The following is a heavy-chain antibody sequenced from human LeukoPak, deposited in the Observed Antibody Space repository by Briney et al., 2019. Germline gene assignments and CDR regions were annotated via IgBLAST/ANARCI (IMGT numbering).Heavy chain of an antibody. Sequence: SETLSLTCTVSGGSISFYYWSWTRQPPGKGLEWIGYIYYSGSTTYNPSLKSRVTISVDASKTQFSLKLSSVTAADTAMYYCVRSYDTSGYFHAFDIWGQGTEVTVSS. D-gene: IGHD3-22*01. J-gene: IGHJ3*02. CDR1: GGSISFYY. CDR3: VRSYDTSGYFHAFDI. CDR2: IYYSGST. V-gene: IGHV4-59*01.